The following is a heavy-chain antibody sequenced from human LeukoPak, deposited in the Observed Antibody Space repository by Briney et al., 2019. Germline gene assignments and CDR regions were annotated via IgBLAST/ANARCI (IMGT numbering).Heavy chain of an antibody. CDR1: GFTFDDYA. Sequence: GGSLRLSCAASGFTFDDYAMHWVRQAPGKGLEWVSGISWNSGSIGYADSVKGRFTISRDNAKNSLYLQMNSLRAEDTAVYYCAPKGGSGDYYFYMDVWGKGTTVTVSS. CDR3: APKGGSGDYYFYMDV. V-gene: IGHV3-9*01. D-gene: IGHD6-19*01. J-gene: IGHJ6*03. CDR2: ISWNSGSI.